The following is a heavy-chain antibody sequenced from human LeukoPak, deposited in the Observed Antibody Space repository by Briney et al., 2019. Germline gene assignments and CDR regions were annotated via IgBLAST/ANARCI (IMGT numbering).Heavy chain of an antibody. V-gene: IGHV4-34*01. CDR2: INHSGST. CDR3: ASLYAFTHWFDP. J-gene: IGHJ5*02. Sequence: PSETLSLTCAVYGGSFSGYYWSWIRQPPGKGLEWIGEINHSGSTNYNPSLKSRATISVDTSKNQFSLKLSSVTAADTAVYYCASLYAFTHWFDPWGQGTLVTVSS. D-gene: IGHD5/OR15-5a*01. CDR1: GGSFSGYY.